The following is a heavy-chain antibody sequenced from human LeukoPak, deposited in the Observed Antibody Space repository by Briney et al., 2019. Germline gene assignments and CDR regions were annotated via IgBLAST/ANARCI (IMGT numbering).Heavy chain of an antibody. J-gene: IGHJ4*02. Sequence: ASVKVSCKASGYTFTDYYIHWVRQAPGQGLEWMGWITPNSGGTIYAQKFQGRVSMTRDTSITTAFMELSSLRSDDTAVYYCVRDRGIDWGQGTLVTVSS. CDR3: VRDRGID. V-gene: IGHV1-2*02. CDR2: ITPNSGGT. CDR1: GYTFTDYY. D-gene: IGHD3-10*01.